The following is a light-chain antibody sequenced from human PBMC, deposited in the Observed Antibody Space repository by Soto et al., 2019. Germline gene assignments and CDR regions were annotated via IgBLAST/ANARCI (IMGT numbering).Light chain of an antibody. CDR3: QQYYDYPPLI. CDR2: GAS. J-gene: IGKJ4*01. V-gene: IGKV3-15*01. CDR1: RNINRK. Sequence: EIVMTQSPATLSVSPGERATLSCRASRNINRKLAWYQQKPGQAPRLLISGASTRATGIPARFSGSGSGTEFTLTVSSLQSEDFAVYYCQQYYDYPPLIVGGGTKVEIK.